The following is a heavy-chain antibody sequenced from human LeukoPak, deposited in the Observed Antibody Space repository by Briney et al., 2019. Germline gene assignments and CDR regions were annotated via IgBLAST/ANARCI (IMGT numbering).Heavy chain of an antibody. D-gene: IGHD2-2*01. CDR2: IYYSGST. J-gene: IGHJ5*02. V-gene: IGHV4-39*07. Sequence: ASETLSLTCTVSGGSISSSSYYWGWIRQPPGKGLEWIGSIYYSGSTYYNPSLKSRVTISVDTSKNQFSLKLSSVTAADTAVYYCAREGFLRVPAAIGWFDPWGQGTLVTVSS. CDR3: AREGFLRVPAAIGWFDP. CDR1: GGSISSSSYY.